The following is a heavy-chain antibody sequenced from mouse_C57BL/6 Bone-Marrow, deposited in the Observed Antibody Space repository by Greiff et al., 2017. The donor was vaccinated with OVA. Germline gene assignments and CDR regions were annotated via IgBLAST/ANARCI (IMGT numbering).Heavy chain of an antibody. CDR2: IDPETGGT. CDR3: TRGYSNDYAMDY. J-gene: IGHJ4*01. D-gene: IGHD2-5*01. CDR1: GYTFTDYE. V-gene: IGHV1-15*01. Sequence: QVQLQQSGAELVRPGASVTLSCKASGYTFTDYEMHWVKQTPVHGLEWIGAIDPETGGTAYNQKFKGKAILTADKSSSTAYMELRSLTSEDSAVYYCTRGYSNDYAMDYWGQGPSVTVSS.